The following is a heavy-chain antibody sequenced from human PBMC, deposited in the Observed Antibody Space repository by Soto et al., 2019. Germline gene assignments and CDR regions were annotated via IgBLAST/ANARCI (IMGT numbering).Heavy chain of an antibody. D-gene: IGHD2-8*01. J-gene: IGHJ4*02. Sequence: QLQLQESGPGLVKPSETLSLTCTVSGGSISSSSYYYGWIRQLPGKGLEWIGSIFYCGSTKYNPSRKSRVTISLDTSKNQFSLRLSSVSAADTAVYYCATGADIALMVYSNSFDYWGQGTLVTVSS. V-gene: IGHV4-39*01. CDR3: ATGADIALMVYSNSFDY. CDR1: GGSISSSSYY. CDR2: IFYCGST.